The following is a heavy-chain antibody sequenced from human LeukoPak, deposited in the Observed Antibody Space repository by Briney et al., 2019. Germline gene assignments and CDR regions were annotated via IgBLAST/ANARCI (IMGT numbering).Heavy chain of an antibody. J-gene: IGHJ4*02. CDR1: GFTFRSYG. Sequence: PGRSLRLSCAASGFTFRSYGMHWVRQAPGKGLEWVAIVWYDGNNKYYADSVKGRFTVSRDNSKDTVSLQLNGLRAEDTAVYYCARGSGAAAGAFDYWGQGTLVTVPS. CDR3: ARGSGAAAGAFDY. V-gene: IGHV3-33*01. CDR2: VWYDGNNK. D-gene: IGHD6-13*01.